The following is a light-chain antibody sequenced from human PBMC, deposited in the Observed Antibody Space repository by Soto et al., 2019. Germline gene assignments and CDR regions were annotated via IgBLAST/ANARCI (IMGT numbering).Light chain of an antibody. V-gene: IGKV1-39*01. Sequence: DIQMTQSPSSLSASVGDRVTITCRASQSISSYLNWYQQKPGKAPNLLIYAASSLQSGVPSRFSGSGSGTDFTLTISSLQPEDCATYYCQQSYNTPYTFGQGTKLEIK. CDR2: AAS. CDR1: QSISSY. J-gene: IGKJ2*01. CDR3: QQSYNTPYT.